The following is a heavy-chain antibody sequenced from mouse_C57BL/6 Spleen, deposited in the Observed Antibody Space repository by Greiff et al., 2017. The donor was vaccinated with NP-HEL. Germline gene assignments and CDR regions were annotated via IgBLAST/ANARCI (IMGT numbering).Heavy chain of an antibody. CDR3: ARLRYSDYFDY. J-gene: IGHJ2*01. CDR1: GYSFTGYY. CDR2: INPSTGGT. Sequence: VQLKESGPELVKPGASVKISCKASGYSFTGYYMNWVKQSPEKSLEWIGEINPSTGGTTYNQKFKAKATLTVDKSSSTAYMQLKSLTSEDSAVYYCARLRYSDYFDYWGQGTTLTVSS. D-gene: IGHD1-1*01. V-gene: IGHV1-42*01.